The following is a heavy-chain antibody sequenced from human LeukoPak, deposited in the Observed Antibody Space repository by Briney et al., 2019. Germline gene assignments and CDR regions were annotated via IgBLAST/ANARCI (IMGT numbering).Heavy chain of an antibody. CDR3: TSDIVVVPAAPLDAFDI. Sequence: GGSLRLSCAGTGFTFSTYAMTWVRQAPGKGLEWVGRIKSKTDGGTTDYAAPVKGRFTISRDDSKNTLYLQMNSLKTEDTAVYYCTSDIVVVPAAPLDAFDIWGQGTMVTVSS. J-gene: IGHJ3*02. CDR1: GFTFSTYA. V-gene: IGHV3-15*01. CDR2: IKSKTDGGTT. D-gene: IGHD2-2*01.